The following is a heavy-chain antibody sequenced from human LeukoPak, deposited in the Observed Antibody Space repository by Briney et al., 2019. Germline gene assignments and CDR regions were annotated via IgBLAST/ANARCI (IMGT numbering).Heavy chain of an antibody. D-gene: IGHD5-18*01. Sequence: ASVKVSCKVSGYTLTELSMHWVRQAPGKGLEWMGGFDPEDGETIYAQKFQGRVTMTEDTSTDTAYMELSSLRSEDTAVYYCARGALTAMDPHFDYWGQGTLVTVSS. V-gene: IGHV1-24*01. CDR2: FDPEDGET. CDR3: ARGALTAMDPHFDY. CDR1: GYTLTELS. J-gene: IGHJ4*02.